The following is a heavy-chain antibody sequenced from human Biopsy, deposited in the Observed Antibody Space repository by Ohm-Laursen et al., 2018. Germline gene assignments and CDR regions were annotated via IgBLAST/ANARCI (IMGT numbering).Heavy chain of an antibody. CDR2: IYYSGST. D-gene: IGHD1-26*01. CDR3: ARVGVGAPSIDYFDS. J-gene: IGHJ4*02. Sequence: GTLSFTCTVSGVAIYNFFWSWIRQPTGKGMEWIGYIYYSGSTNYNPSLKSRVTISVDRSKDHFPLELSSVTAADTAVYYCARVGVGAPSIDYFDSWGQGALVTVSS. V-gene: IGHV4-59*01. CDR1: GVAIYNFF.